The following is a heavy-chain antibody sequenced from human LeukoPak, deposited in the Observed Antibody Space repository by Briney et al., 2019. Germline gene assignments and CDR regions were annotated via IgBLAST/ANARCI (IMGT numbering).Heavy chain of an antibody. CDR1: GFPFSRHW. CDR2: IKRDGREK. J-gene: IGHJ4*02. V-gene: IGHV3-7*01. CDR3: ARVCVSGWTECNDY. D-gene: IGHD6-19*01. Sequence: GGSLTLSCAPSGFPFSRHWMSCVRQAPGKGLEWVANIKRDGREKNYVDSVKGRFSISRDNVKNSLHLQMNSLRAEDTAVYYCARVCVSGWTECNDYCGQGTLVTVSS.